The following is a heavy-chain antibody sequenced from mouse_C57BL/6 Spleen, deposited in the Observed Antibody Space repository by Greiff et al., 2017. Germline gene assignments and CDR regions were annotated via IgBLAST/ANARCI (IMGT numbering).Heavy chain of an antibody. Sequence: EVMLVESGGGLVKPGGSLKLSCAASGFTFSDYGMHWVRQAPEKGLEWVAYISSGSSTIYYADTVKGRFTISRDNAKNTLFLQMTSLRSEDTAMYYCAKVAYYYGSTNFDYWGQGTTLTVSS. CDR3: AKVAYYYGSTNFDY. CDR2: ISSGSSTI. CDR1: GFTFSDYG. J-gene: IGHJ2*01. D-gene: IGHD1-1*01. V-gene: IGHV5-17*01.